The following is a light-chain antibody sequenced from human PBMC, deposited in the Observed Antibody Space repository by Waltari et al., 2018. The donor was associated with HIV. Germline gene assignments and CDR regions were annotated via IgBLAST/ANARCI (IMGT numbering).Light chain of an antibody. J-gene: IGKJ4*01. Sequence: DIQMTQSPSSLSAFVGDRVTITCRASQSISTYVNWYQHKPGRATILLIYAASSLQSGVPSRVSGSGSGTAFTLTISSLQPEDFATYYCQQSFRGLTFGGGTKVETK. V-gene: IGKV1-39*01. CDR1: QSISTY. CDR2: AAS. CDR3: QQSFRGLT.